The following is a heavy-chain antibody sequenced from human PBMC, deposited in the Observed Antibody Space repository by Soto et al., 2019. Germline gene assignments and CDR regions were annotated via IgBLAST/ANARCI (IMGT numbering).Heavy chain of an antibody. CDR1: GVSISDTSYY. V-gene: IGHV4-39*01. CDR2: IYFNGNT. CDR3: ARQGSY. J-gene: IGHJ4*02. Sequence: LSLTCTVSGVSISDTSYYWGWIRQPPGKGLDWIGTIYFNGNTFYNPSLKSRLTISVDTSSNQFSLRLTSVTAADTAVYYCARQGSYWGQGTLVTVSS.